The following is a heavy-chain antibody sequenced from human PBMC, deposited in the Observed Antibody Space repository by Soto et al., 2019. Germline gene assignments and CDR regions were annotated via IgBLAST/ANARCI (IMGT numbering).Heavy chain of an antibody. V-gene: IGHV1-2*04. CDR3: ARAYYDFWRGYYIRVGRDYYYGMDV. CDR2: INPNSGGT. J-gene: IGHJ6*02. Sequence: ASVKVSCKASGYTFTGYYMHWVRQAPGQGLEWMGWINPNSGGTNYAQKFQGWVTMTRDTSISTAYMELSRLRSDDTAVYYCARAYYDFWRGYYIRVGRDYYYGMDVWGQGTTVTVSS. D-gene: IGHD3-3*01. CDR1: GYTFTGYY.